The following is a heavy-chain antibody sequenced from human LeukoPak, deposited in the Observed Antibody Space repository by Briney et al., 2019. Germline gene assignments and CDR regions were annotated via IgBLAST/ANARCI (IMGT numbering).Heavy chain of an antibody. CDR3: ARSLEGQQWLVPFDY. Sequence: PGGSLRLSCAPSGFNFSDYVMHWVRQAPGKGLEYVSTVSGNGGSKYYANSVKGRFIISRDNSNNTLYLQMGSLRTEDMAVYDCARSLEGQQWLVPFDYWGQGTLVTVSS. CDR1: GFNFSDYV. J-gene: IGHJ4*02. CDR2: VSGNGGSK. D-gene: IGHD6-19*01. V-gene: IGHV3-64*01.